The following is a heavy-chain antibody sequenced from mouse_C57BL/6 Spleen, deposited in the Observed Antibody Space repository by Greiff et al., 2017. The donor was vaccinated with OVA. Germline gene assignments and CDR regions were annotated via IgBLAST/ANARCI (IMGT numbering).Heavy chain of an antibody. CDR1: GYTFTDYY. CDR3: ASGGGYYFDY. Sequence: EVQLQQSGPELVKPGASVKISCKASGYTFTDYYMNWVKQSHGKSLEWIGDINPNNGGTSYNQKFKGKATLTVDKSSSTAYMELRSLTSEDSAVYYCASGGGYYFDYWGQGTTLTVSS. J-gene: IGHJ2*01. CDR2: INPNNGGT. V-gene: IGHV1-26*01.